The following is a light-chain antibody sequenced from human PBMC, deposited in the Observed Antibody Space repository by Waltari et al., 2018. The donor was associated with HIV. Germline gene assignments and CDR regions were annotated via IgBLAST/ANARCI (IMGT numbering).Light chain of an antibody. V-gene: IGKV1-39*01. CDR3: QQSYHAPDN. Sequence: DIQMTQSPSSLSASVGDRVTITCRASQNINSYLSWHQQKPGKAPKLLIYGASSLQTGVPSRFSGSGYGTDFTLTISSLQPEDFATYYCQQSYHAPDNFGQGTKLEIK. CDR1: QNINSY. J-gene: IGKJ2*01. CDR2: GAS.